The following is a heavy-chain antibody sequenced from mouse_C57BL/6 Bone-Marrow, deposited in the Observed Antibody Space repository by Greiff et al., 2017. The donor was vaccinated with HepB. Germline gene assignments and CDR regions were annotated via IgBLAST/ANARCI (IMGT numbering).Heavy chain of an antibody. D-gene: IGHD4-1*01. J-gene: IGHJ4*01. CDR3: DRAELGRCAMGY. V-gene: IGHV1-72*01. Sequence: QVQLKEPGAELVKPGASVKLSCKASGYTFTSYWMHWVKQRPGRGLEWIGRIDPNSGGTKYNEKFKSKATRTVDKPASTAYMQLSSLTFEDSAVYYCDRAELGRCAMGYWGQVASVTV. CDR2: IDPNSGGT. CDR1: GYTFTSYW.